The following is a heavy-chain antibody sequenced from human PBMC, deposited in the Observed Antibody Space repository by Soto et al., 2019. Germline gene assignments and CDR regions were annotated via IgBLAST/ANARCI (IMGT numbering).Heavy chain of an antibody. Sequence: SETLSLTCSVSGTSVSNYYWSLIRQPAGKGLEHIGRIYTSGSTSYNPSLKGRVTMSMDTSQTQIYLNLTSVTAADTAVYYCGRGGIQLSYDFDYWGQGIQVTVSS. J-gene: IGHJ4*02. CDR1: GTSVSNYY. CDR2: IYTSGST. V-gene: IGHV4-4*07. D-gene: IGHD5-18*01. CDR3: GRGGIQLSYDFDY.